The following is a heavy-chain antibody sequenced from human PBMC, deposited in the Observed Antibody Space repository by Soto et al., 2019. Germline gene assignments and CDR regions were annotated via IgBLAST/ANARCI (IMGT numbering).Heavy chain of an antibody. CDR1: GGMFSDYT. Sequence: QVQLVQSGAVVKKPGSSVTVSCKASGGMFSDYTISWVRQAPGQGLEWMGGIIPIFGGPHYAQKFQGRVTITADKPRSAVYLGVRDLKSEYPAVYYLGKKGGGASIDFWRANWFDPWGQGTLVTVSS. V-gene: IGHV1-69*06. CDR3: GKKGGGASIDFWRANWFDP. CDR2: IIPIFGGP. D-gene: IGHD3-3*01. J-gene: IGHJ5*02.